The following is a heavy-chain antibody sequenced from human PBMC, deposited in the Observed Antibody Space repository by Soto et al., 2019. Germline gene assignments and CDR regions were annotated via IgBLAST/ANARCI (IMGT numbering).Heavy chain of an antibody. CDR3: AHRDGSLGGGTWTDYFDF. J-gene: IGHJ4*02. CDR1: GFSLSTSTVA. D-gene: IGHD3-10*01. Sequence: KESGPTLVKPTQTLTLTCTFSGFSLSTSTVAVGWIRQPPGKGLEWLALIYGDDDKRYSSSLKNRLAISKGTSKNQVVLTMTNMDPVDTATYYCAHRDGSLGGGTWTDYFDFWGQGALVTVPS. V-gene: IGHV2-5*02. CDR2: IYGDDDK.